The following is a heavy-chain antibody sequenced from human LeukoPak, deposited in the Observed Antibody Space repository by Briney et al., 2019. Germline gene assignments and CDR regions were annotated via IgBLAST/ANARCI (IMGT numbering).Heavy chain of an antibody. CDR1: GFTFSDYH. CDR2: ISSSSSYT. V-gene: IGHV3-11*06. J-gene: IGHJ4*02. CDR3: ARGPEPSD. Sequence: PGGSLRLSCAASGFTFSDYHMSWIRQAPGKGLEWVSYISSSSSYTNYADSVKGRFTISRDNAKNSLYLQMNSLRAEDTAVYYCARGPEPSDWGQGTLVTVSS.